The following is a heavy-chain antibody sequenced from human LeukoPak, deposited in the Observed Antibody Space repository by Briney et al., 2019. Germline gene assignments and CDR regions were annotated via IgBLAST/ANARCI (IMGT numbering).Heavy chain of an antibody. CDR3: ARSLGRYSSGPYY. V-gene: IGHV4-39*01. D-gene: IGHD5-18*01. CDR2: IYYTGTT. CDR1: GGSISNSAYY. J-gene: IGHJ4*02. Sequence: SETLSLTCAVSGGSISNSAYYWAWIRQTPGKELEWIASIYYTGTTSHNPSLESRVTISVDTSKNQFSLRLTPVTAADTAVYYCARSLGRYSSGPYYWGRGILVTVSS.